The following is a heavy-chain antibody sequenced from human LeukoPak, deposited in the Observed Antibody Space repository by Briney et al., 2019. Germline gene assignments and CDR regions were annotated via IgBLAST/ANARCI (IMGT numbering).Heavy chain of an antibody. V-gene: IGHV5-51*01. CDR1: GYSFTSYW. CDR3: ARHLGIAVSGTVAPDY. Sequence: LGESLKISCEGSGYSFTSYWIGWGRQMPGKGLEWMGIIYPSDSDTRYSPSFQGQVTISADKSISTAYLQWSSLKASDTAMYYCARHLGIAVSGTVAPDYWGQGTLVTVSS. J-gene: IGHJ4*02. CDR2: IYPSDSDT. D-gene: IGHD6-19*01.